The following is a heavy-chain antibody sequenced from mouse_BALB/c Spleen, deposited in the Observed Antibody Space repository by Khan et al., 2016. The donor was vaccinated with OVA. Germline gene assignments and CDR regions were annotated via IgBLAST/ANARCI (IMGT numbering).Heavy chain of an antibody. CDR2: IDPENGNT. CDR3: ARAGYSPWFAY. V-gene: IGHV14-1*02. Sequence: VQLQQSGAELVRPGALVKLSCKASGFNIKDYYIHWVKQRPEQGLEWIGWIDPENGNTIYDPKFQGKANITADTSSNTAYLHFSSLTSEDTAVYYCARAGYSPWFAYWGQGTLVTVSA. CDR1: GFNIKDYY. D-gene: IGHD2-3*01. J-gene: IGHJ3*01.